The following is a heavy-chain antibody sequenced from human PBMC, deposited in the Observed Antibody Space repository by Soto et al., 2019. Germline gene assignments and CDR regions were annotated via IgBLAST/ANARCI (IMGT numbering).Heavy chain of an antibody. CDR3: ERNPSNFRSYYYAMDV. J-gene: IGHJ6*02. Sequence: GESLKISCKGSGYTFTDYWIGWVRQLPGKGLEWMGIIYPGDSDTRYSPSFQGHVTITVDKSTSTAYLQWNTLKASDTAMYYCERNPSNFRSYYYAMDVWGQGTTVTVSS. V-gene: IGHV5-51*01. D-gene: IGHD4-4*01. CDR2: IYPGDSDT. CDR1: GYTFTDYW.